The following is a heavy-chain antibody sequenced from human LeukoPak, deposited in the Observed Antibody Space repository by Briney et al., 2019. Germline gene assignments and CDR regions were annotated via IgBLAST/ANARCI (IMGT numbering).Heavy chain of an antibody. V-gene: IGHV1-69*13. CDR3: ARSVVTQFGYFDY. J-gene: IGHJ4*02. CDR1: GYTFTSYG. Sequence: ASVKVSCKASGYTFTSYGISWVRQAPGQGLEWMGGIIPIFGTANYAQKFQGRVTITADESTSTAYMELSSLRSEDTAVYYCARSVVTQFGYFDYWGQGTLVTVSS. CDR2: IIPIFGTA. D-gene: IGHD4-23*01.